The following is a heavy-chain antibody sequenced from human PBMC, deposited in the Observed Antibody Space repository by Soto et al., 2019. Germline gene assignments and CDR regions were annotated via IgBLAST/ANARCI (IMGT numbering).Heavy chain of an antibody. J-gene: IGHJ4*02. V-gene: IGHV3-30-3*01. Sequence: VQLVESGGGLVQPGGSLRLSCAASGFTFSSYAMHWVRQAPGKGLEWVAVISYDGSNKYYADSVKGRFTISRDNSKNTLYLQMNSLRAEDTAVYYCAREYGPGRDYWGQGTLVTVSS. D-gene: IGHD2-8*01. CDR3: AREYGPGRDY. CDR2: ISYDGSNK. CDR1: GFTFSSYA.